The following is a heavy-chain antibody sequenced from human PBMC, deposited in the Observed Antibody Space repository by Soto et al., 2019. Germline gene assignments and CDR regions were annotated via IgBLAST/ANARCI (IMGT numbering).Heavy chain of an antibody. CDR3: ARVLDVNAFDY. Sequence: QVQLVESGGGVVQPGRSLSLSCAASGFPFSSYAMHWVRQAPGTGLEWVAVISYDGSNTYCADSVKGRFTISRDSSKHTLYLKMNSLSAEDTAVYYCARVLDVNAFDYCGHETLVPVSS. V-gene: IGHV3-30-3*01. D-gene: IGHD3-3*02. CDR1: GFPFSSYA. J-gene: IGHJ4*01. CDR2: ISYDGSNT.